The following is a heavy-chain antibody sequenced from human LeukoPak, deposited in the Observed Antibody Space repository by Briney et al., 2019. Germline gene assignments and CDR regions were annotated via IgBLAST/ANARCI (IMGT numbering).Heavy chain of an antibody. J-gene: IGHJ5*02. V-gene: IGHV5-51*01. D-gene: IGHD4-11*01. CDR1: GYSFTSYW. CDR3: ARHPHDYKRAVNWFDP. CDR2: IYPGDSDT. Sequence: GESLKISCKGSGYSFTSYWIGWVRQMPGKGLEWMGIIYPGDSDTRYSPSFQGQVTISADKSISTAYLQWSSLKASDTAMYYCARHPHDYKRAVNWFDPWGQGTLVTVSS.